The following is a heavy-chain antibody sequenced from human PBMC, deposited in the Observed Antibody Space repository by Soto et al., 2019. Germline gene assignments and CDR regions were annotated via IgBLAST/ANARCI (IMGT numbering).Heavy chain of an antibody. CDR3: AKGHSDSFGNYDYFGMDV. J-gene: IGHJ6*02. D-gene: IGHD4-4*01. CDR2: ITGAGGST. V-gene: IGHV3-23*01. CDR1: GFTFDNYG. Sequence: GGSLRLSCAASGFTFDNYGMSWARQAPGKGLEWIGAITGAGGSTYNADSVKGRFTISRDNSKKTVYLQVDSLRVEDTAVYYCAKGHSDSFGNYDYFGMDVWGQGTTVTVSS.